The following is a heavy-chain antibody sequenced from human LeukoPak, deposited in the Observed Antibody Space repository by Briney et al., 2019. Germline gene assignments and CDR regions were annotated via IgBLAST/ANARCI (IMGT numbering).Heavy chain of an antibody. CDR1: GFTFSDYY. CDR3: ARDSLGDQGVWFDP. Sequence: GGSLRLSCAASGFTFSDYYMSWIRQAPGEGLEWGSYISSSGSTIYYADSVEGRFTISRDNAKNSLYLQMNSLRAEDTAVYYCARDSLGDQGVWFDPWGQGTLVTVSS. V-gene: IGHV3-11*04. D-gene: IGHD3-16*01. J-gene: IGHJ5*02. CDR2: ISSSGSTI.